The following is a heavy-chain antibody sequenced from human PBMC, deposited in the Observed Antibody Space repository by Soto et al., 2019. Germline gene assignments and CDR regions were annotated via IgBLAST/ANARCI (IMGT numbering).Heavy chain of an antibody. CDR2: IIPIFGTT. CDR3: ARRYCSGGSCFEGSFDL. D-gene: IGHD2-15*01. V-gene: IGHV1-69*13. J-gene: IGHJ4*02. CDR1: GVTFSSYG. Sequence: GASVKVSCKASGVTFSSYGINWVRQAPGQGLEWMAMIIPIFGTTNYAQKLQGRVTISADESTSTAYMGLSSLRSEDTAVYYCARRYCSGGSCFEGSFDLWGQGTLVTVSS.